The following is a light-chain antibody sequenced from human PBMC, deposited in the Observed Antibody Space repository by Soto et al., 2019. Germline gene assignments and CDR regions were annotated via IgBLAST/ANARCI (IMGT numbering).Light chain of an antibody. Sequence: QSVLPQPASVSGSPGQSITISCTGTSSDVGNYNLVSWYQQHPGKAPKLMIYEGSKRPSGVSNRFSGSKSDNTASLTISGLQAEDEAHYYCCSYARGSTYVFGTGTKVTVL. CDR1: SSDVGNYNL. J-gene: IGLJ1*01. CDR3: CSYARGSTYV. CDR2: EGS. V-gene: IGLV2-23*01.